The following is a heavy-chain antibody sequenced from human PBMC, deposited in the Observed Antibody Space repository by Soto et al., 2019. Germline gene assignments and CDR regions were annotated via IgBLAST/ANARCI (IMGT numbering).Heavy chain of an antibody. Sequence: QVQLQQWGAGLLKPSETLSLTCAVYGGSFSGYYWSWIRQPPGKGLEWIGEINHSGSTNYNPSLNRRVTISVHTSKNQFSLKLSSVTAADTAVYYCARGREYSYGFRYYGMDVWGQGTTVTVSS. CDR3: ARGREYSYGFRYYGMDV. CDR1: GGSFSGYY. CDR2: INHSGST. J-gene: IGHJ6*02. V-gene: IGHV4-34*01. D-gene: IGHD5-18*01.